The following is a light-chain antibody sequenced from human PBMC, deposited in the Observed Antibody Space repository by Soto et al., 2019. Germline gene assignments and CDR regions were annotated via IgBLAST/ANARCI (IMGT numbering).Light chain of an antibody. V-gene: IGKV3-15*01. CDR3: QQYENWPQLT. Sequence: ERVMTQSPATLSVSPGERATLSCRASQSVGGDLAWYQQKPGQAPRLLIYGASSRAPGIPDRFSGSGSGTEFPLTISSLQSEDSAVYYCQQYENWPQLTFGGGTKVEIK. CDR2: GAS. J-gene: IGKJ4*01. CDR1: QSVGGD.